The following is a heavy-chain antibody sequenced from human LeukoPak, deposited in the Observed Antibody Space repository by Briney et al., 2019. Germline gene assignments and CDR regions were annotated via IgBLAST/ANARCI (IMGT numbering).Heavy chain of an antibody. D-gene: IGHD2-8*01. CDR2: INPNSGGT. CDR3: ARGVLGVTHVGAFCI. J-gene: IGHJ3*02. CDR1: GYTFTDYY. V-gene: IGHV1-2*02. Sequence: ASLKVSCKASGYTFTDYYMHWVRQAPGQGLEWMGWINPNSGGTNYAQKFYARVTMTRDTSISTAYMELSRLRSDDTAVYYCARGVLGVTHVGAFCIRGQGTMVTVSS.